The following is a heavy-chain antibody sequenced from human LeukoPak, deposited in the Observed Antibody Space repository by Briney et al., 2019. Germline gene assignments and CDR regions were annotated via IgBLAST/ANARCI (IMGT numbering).Heavy chain of an antibody. J-gene: IGHJ5*02. Sequence: NSGGSLRLSCAASEFTFSDYYMSWVRQAPGKGLEWVSYISSISSTMYYADSVRGRFTISRDNSKNTLYLQMNSLRAEDTAVYYCARDRPHYDILTGYYSDTWGQGTLVTVSS. CDR3: ARDRPHYDILTGYYSDT. D-gene: IGHD3-9*01. CDR1: EFTFSDYY. CDR2: ISSISSTM. V-gene: IGHV3-11*01.